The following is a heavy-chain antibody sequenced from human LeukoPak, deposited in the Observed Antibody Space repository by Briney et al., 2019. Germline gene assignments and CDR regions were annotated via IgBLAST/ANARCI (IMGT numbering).Heavy chain of an antibody. D-gene: IGHD6-6*01. CDR1: GGSFSGYY. V-gene: IGHV4-34*01. CDR3: ARPQSPNRAEYSKRYGMDV. Sequence: PSETLSLTCAVYGGSFSGYYWSWIRQPPGKGLEWIGEINHSGSTNYNPSLKSRVTISVDTSKNQFSLKLSSVTAADTAVYYCARPQSPNRAEYSKRYGMDVWGQGTTVTVSS. CDR2: INHSGST. J-gene: IGHJ6*02.